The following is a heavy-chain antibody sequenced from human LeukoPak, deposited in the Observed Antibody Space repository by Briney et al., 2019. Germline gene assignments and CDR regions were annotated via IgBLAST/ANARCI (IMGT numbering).Heavy chain of an antibody. CDR1: GFTVSSNY. D-gene: IGHD2-21*01. V-gene: IGHV3-53*04. CDR3: ARCKGSLLVQ. J-gene: IGHJ4*02. Sequence: GGSLRLSCAASGFTVSSNYMSWVRQAPGKGLEWVSVIYSGGSAYYADSVKGRFTISRHNSKNTLYLQMNSLRAEDTAVYYCARCKGSLLVQWGQGTLVTVSS. CDR2: IYSGGSA.